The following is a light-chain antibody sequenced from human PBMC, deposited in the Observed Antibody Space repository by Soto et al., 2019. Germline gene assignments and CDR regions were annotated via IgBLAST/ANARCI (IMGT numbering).Light chain of an antibody. V-gene: IGKV1-5*02. CDR2: DAS. Sequence: DGKTTRSECSLSAVVGYRVTIIFRASQSVSTRLAWYQQKPGKAPKVLIYDASSWAGGVPSRFTGSGSGTEFTLTINCLQPDDFATYYSQPYSVYWPFGEGTKVDIK. CDR3: QPYSVYWP. J-gene: IGKJ1*01. CDR1: QSVSTR.